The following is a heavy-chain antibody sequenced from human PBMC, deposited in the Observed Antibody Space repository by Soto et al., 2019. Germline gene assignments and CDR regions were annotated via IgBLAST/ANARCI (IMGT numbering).Heavy chain of an antibody. J-gene: IGHJ4*02. V-gene: IGHV4-59*01. D-gene: IGHD5-12*01. CDR1: GGSISSYY. Sequence: SETLSLTCTVSGGSISSYYWSWIRQPPGKGLEWIGYIYYSGSTNYNPSLKSRVTISVDTSKNQFSLKLSSVTAADTAVYYCARHAGYNSDFDYWGQGTLVTVSS. CDR2: IYYSGST. CDR3: ARHAGYNSDFDY.